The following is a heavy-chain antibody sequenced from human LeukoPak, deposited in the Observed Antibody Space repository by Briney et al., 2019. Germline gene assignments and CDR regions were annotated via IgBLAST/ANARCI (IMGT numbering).Heavy chain of an antibody. J-gene: IGHJ4*02. CDR3: ARETSLTGYASGLGFNY. V-gene: IGHV4-59*02. CDR2: IYDSGNT. Sequence: SETLSLACTVSGGSVSSWYWSWIRQPPGKGLEWIGYIYDSGNTNYNPSLKSRVTISIDTSKNQFSLRLTSVTAADTATYYCARETSLTGYASGLGFNYWGQGILVTVSS. CDR1: GGSVSSWY. D-gene: IGHD6-19*01.